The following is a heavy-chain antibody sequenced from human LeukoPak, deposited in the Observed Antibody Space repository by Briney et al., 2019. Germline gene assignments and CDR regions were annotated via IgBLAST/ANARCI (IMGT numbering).Heavy chain of an antibody. J-gene: IGHJ4*02. CDR2: IIPIFGTA. Sequence: RASVKVSCKASGGTFSSYAISWVRQAPGQGLEWMGGIIPIFGTANYAQTLQGRVTITADKSTNTAYLELSSLRAEDTALYYCARTPSSGYYGDYWGQGSLVTVSS. CDR1: GGTFSSYA. V-gene: IGHV1-69*06. CDR3: ARTPSSGYYGDY. D-gene: IGHD3-22*01.